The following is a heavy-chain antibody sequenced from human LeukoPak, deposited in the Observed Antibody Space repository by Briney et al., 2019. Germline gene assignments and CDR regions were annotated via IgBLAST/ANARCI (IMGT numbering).Heavy chain of an antibody. J-gene: IGHJ4*02. CDR1: GYSFTNYD. V-gene: IGHV1-8*03. CDR2: MNPKSGDT. CDR3: ARVTGYRIEDYFDY. Sequence: ASVKVSCKASGYSFTNYDINWVRQATGQGLEWMGWMNPKSGDTGYSQKFQGRVFITRDTSINTAYMELSSLGSDDTAVYYCARVTGYRIEDYFDYWGQGTLVTVSS. D-gene: IGHD6-13*01.